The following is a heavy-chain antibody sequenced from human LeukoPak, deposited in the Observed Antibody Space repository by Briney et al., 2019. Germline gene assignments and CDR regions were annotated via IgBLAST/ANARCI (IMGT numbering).Heavy chain of an antibody. CDR2: IYYSGST. CDR1: GGSISSYY. CDR3: ARGMTRPTDYMDV. Sequence: PSETLSLTCTVSGGSISSYYWSWIRQPPGKGLEWIGYIYYSGSTNYNPSLKSRVTISVDTSENQFSLKLSSVTAADTAVYYCARGMTRPTDYMDVWGKGTTVTVSS. J-gene: IGHJ6*03. D-gene: IGHD1-26*01. V-gene: IGHV4-59*01.